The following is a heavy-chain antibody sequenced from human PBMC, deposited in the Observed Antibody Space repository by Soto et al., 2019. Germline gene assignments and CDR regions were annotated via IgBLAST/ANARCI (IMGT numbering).Heavy chain of an antibody. D-gene: IGHD6-13*01. J-gene: IGHJ4*02. V-gene: IGHV3-30*18. Sequence: GGSLRLSCAASGFTFSSYGMHWVRQAPGKGLEWVAVISYDGSNKYYADSVKGRFTISRDNSKNTLYLQMNSLRAEDTAVYYCAKGPVVYSSSWYPYFDYWGQGTLVTVSS. CDR3: AKGPVVYSSSWYPYFDY. CDR2: ISYDGSNK. CDR1: GFTFSSYG.